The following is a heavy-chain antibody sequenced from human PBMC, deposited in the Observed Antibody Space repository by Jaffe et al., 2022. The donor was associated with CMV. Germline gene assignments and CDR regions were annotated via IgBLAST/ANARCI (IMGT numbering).Heavy chain of an antibody. Sequence: DVQLVESGGGLVQPGGSLRLSCAASGFTFSNYDMNWVRQAPGKGLEWVSYISSGGTIYYRDSVKGRFTISRDNAKNSLSLQMNSLRAEDTAVYYCARDYVDTPKGYYYYMDVWGKGTTVTVSS. CDR2: ISSGGTI. CDR1: GFTFSNYD. D-gene: IGHD5-18*01. CDR3: ARDYVDTPKGYYYYMDV. V-gene: IGHV3-48*03. J-gene: IGHJ6*03.